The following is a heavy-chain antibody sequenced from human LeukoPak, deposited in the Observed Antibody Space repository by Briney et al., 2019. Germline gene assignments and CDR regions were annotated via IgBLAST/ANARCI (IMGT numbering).Heavy chain of an antibody. CDR2: FDPEDGET. CDR3: ATGWTGTRNFDY. V-gene: IGHV1-24*01. Sequence: ASLKVSCKVLGYTLTKLSMHWVRQAPGKGLEWMGGFDPEDGETIYAQPLQGRVTMAVDTSTDTAYMQLGSLRSEDTAVFYCATGWTGTRNFDYWGQGTLVTVSS. D-gene: IGHD3/OR15-3a*01. CDR1: GYTLTKLS. J-gene: IGHJ4*02.